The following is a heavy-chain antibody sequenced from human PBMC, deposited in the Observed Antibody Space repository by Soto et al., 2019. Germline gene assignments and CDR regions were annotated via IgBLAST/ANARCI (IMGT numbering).Heavy chain of an antibody. CDR2: IYYSGST. V-gene: IGHV4-30-4*01. CDR1: GGSISSGDYY. CDR3: ARTYYYGSGSDHNWFDP. D-gene: IGHD3-10*01. J-gene: IGHJ5*02. Sequence: QVQLQESGPGLVKPSQTLSLTCTVSGGSISSGDYYWSWIRQPPGKGLEWLGYIYYSGSTYYNPSVKSRVTISVDTSKNQFSLKLSSVTAADTAVYYCARTYYYGSGSDHNWFDPWGQGTLVTVSS.